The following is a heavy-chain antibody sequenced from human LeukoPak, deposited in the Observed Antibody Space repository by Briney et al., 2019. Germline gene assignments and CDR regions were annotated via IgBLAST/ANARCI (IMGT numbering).Heavy chain of an antibody. D-gene: IGHD5-18*01. CDR3: ARESGYSYGYVKY. J-gene: IGHJ4*02. CDR2: IKQDGSEE. V-gene: IGHV3-7*01. CDR1: GFTFRNYW. Sequence: PGGSLRLSCAASGFTFRNYWMSWVRQAPGKGLEWVANIKQDGSEEYYVDSVKGRFTISRDNAENSLDLQMKSLRAEDTAVYYCARESGYSYGYVKYWGQGTLVTVSS.